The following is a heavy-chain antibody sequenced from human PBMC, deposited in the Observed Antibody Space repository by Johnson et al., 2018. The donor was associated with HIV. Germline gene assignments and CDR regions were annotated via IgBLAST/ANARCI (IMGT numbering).Heavy chain of an antibody. D-gene: IGHD3-10*01. J-gene: IGHJ3*02. Sequence: MLLVESGGGLVQPGGSLRLSCAASGFTFSSYAMSWVRQAPGKGLEWVSAISGSGGSSTYADSVKGRFTISRDNAKDSLYLQMNSLRAEDTALYYCARELTYYYGSGSYPSGLDAFDIWGQGTMVTVSS. CDR1: GFTFSSYA. CDR3: ARELTYYYGSGSYPSGLDAFDI. V-gene: IGHV3-23*04. CDR2: ISGSGGSS.